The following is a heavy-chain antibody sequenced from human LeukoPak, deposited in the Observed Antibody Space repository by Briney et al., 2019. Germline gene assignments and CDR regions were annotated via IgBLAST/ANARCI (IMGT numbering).Heavy chain of an antibody. CDR3: ARGRSIIATTGRRRGLYFDY. J-gene: IGHJ4*02. Sequence: SETLSLTCAVYGGSFSGYYWYWIRHPPRKGLEWDGEINHSGSANYNPSLKSRVTISVDTSKNQFSLKLSSVTAADTAVYYCARGRSIIATTGRRRGLYFDYWGQGTLVTVSS. D-gene: IGHD6-13*01. CDR1: GGSFSGYY. CDR2: INHSGSA. V-gene: IGHV4-34*01.